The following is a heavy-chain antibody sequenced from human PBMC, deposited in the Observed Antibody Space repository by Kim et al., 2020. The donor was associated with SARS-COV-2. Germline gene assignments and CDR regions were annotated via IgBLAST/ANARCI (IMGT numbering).Heavy chain of an antibody. CDR2: INHSGST. Sequence: SETLSLTCAVYGGSFSGYYWSWIRQPPGKGLEWIGEINHSGSTNYNPSLKSRVTISVDTSKNQFSLKLSSVTAADTAVYYCARGRGGSTMIVVANLYYYYGMDVWGQGTRVTVSS. J-gene: IGHJ6*01. V-gene: IGHV4-34*01. CDR3: ARGRGGSTMIVVANLYYYYGMDV. D-gene: IGHD3-22*01. CDR1: GGSFSGYY.